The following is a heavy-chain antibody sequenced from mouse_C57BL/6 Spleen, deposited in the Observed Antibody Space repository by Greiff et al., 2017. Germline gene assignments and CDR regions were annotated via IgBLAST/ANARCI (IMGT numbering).Heavy chain of an antibody. CDR1: GYTFTSYW. D-gene: IGHD1-1*01. V-gene: IGHV1-69*01. CDR2: IDPSDSYT. J-gene: IGHJ1*03. Sequence: VQLQQSGAELVMPGASVKLSCKASGYTFTSYWMHWVKQRPGQGLEWIGEIDPSDSYTNYNQKFKGKSTLTVDKSSSTAYMQLSSLTSEDSAVYYCARYYGSSYEDWYFEVWGTGTTVTVSS. CDR3: ARYYGSSYEDWYFEV.